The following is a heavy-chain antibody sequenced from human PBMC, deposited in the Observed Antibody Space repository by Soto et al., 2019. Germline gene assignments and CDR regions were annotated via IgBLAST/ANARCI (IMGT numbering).Heavy chain of an antibody. V-gene: IGHV4-4*02. CDR1: GCSSSSSNW. D-gene: IGHD4-17*01. J-gene: IGHJ6*02. Sequence: QVQLQESGPGLVKPSGTLSITCAVSGCSSSSSNWWKWVRQPPGKGLEWIGEIYHSGSTNYNPSLKSRVTISVDKSKNQFTLKLSYVTAADTDVYYCARDTYGDYGSGMDVWGQGTTVTVSS. CDR3: ARDTYGDYGSGMDV. CDR2: IYHSGST.